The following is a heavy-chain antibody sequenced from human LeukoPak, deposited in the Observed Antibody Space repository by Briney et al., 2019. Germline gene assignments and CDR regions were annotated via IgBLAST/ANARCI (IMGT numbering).Heavy chain of an antibody. CDR1: GDSVSNNIAT. CDR2: TYYRSRWGN. V-gene: IGHV6-1*01. J-gene: IGHJ6*02. Sequence: SQTLSLTCAISGDSVSNNIATWNWVRQSPSRGLEWLGRTYYRSRWGNDYAISVKGRITINPDTSRNQFSLQLNSVTPEDTAVYYCARYFGDPQGMDVWGQGTTVTVSS. CDR3: ARYFGDPQGMDV. D-gene: IGHD3-10*01.